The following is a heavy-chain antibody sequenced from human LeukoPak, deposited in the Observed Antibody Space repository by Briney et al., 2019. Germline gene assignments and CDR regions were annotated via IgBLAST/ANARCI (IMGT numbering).Heavy chain of an antibody. CDR1: GFTFSDSY. CDR2: ISGSGGST. D-gene: IGHD4/OR15-4a*01. V-gene: IGHV3-23*01. J-gene: IGHJ4*02. CDR3: ARRAGAYSHPYDY. Sequence: GGSLRLSCAASGFTFSDSYMSWIRQAPGKGLEWVSAISGSGGSTYYADSVKGRFTISRDNSKNTLYLQMNSLRAEDTAVYYCARRAGAYSHPYDYWGQGTLVTVSS.